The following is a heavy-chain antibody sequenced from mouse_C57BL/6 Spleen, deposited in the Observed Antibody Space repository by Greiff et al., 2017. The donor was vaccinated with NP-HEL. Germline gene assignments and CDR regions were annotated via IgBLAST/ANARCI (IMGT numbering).Heavy chain of an antibody. CDR2: IDPSDSYT. CDR1: GYTFTSYW. CDR3: ARQGYYGSSPAWFAY. J-gene: IGHJ3*01. D-gene: IGHD1-1*01. Sequence: QVHVKQPGAELVMPGASVKLSCKASGYTFTSYWMHWVKQRPGQGLEWIGEIDPSDSYTNYNQKFKGKSTLTVDKSSSTAYMQLSSLTSEDSAVYYCARQGYYGSSPAWFAYWGQGTLVTVSA. V-gene: IGHV1-69*01.